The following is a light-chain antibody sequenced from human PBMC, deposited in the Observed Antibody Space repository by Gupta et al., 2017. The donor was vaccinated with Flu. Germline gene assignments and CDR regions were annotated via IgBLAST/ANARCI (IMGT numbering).Light chain of an antibody. Sequence: GDRVTITCQASQDISNYLNWYQQKPGKAPNLLIYAASNLETGAPSRFSGSGSGTDFTFTISSLQPEDIATYYCQQYDNLPPGFGQGTRLEIK. CDR3: QQYDNLPPG. V-gene: IGKV1-33*01. J-gene: IGKJ5*01. CDR1: QDISNY. CDR2: AAS.